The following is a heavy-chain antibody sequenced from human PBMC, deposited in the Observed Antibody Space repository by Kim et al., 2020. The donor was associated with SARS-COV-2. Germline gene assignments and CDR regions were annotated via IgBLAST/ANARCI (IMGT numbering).Heavy chain of an antibody. CDR3: AVHSSSWYS. V-gene: IGHV4-39*01. CDR1: GGSISSSSYY. Sequence: SETLSLTCTVSGGSISSSSYYWGWIRQPPGKGLEWIGSIYYSGSTYYNPSLKSRVTISVDTSKNQFSLRLSSVTAADTAVYYCAVHSSSWYSWGQGTLVTVSS. J-gene: IGHJ4*02. D-gene: IGHD6-13*01. CDR2: IYYSGST.